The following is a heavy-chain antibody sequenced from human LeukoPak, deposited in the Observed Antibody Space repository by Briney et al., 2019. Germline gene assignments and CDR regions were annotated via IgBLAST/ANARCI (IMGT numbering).Heavy chain of an antibody. J-gene: IGHJ3*02. Sequence: GWALTLSCAASGFTLSSSLLHWVRPVPGKGLVWVSRINSDGSSTSYADSVKGRFTISRDNAKNTLYLQMNSLRAEDTAVYYCGRDWGLVAAFDIWGQGTMVTVSS. CDR3: GRDWGLVAAFDI. CDR1: GFTLSSSL. D-gene: IGHD3-16*01. V-gene: IGHV3-74*01. CDR2: INSDGSST.